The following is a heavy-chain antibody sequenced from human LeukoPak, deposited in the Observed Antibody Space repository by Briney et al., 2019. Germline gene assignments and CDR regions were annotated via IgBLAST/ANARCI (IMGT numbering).Heavy chain of an antibody. D-gene: IGHD2-2*02. CDR1: GYTFTSYG. CDR3: AREIPAAICWFDP. V-gene: IGHV1-18*01. J-gene: IGHJ5*02. CDR2: VSAYNGNT. Sequence: ASVKVSCKASGYTFTSYGISWVRQAPGQGLEWKGWVSAYNGNTNYAQKLQGRVTMTTDTSTSTDYMELRSLRSDDTAVYYCAREIPAAICWFDPWGQGTLVTVSS.